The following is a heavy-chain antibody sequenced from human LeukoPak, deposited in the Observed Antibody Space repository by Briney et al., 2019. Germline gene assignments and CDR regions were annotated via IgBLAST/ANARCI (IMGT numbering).Heavy chain of an antibody. CDR2: IYYSGST. D-gene: IGHD3-10*01. V-gene: IGHV4-39*01. CDR3: ARQALWFGDLNWFDP. Sequence: PSETLSLTCTVSGGSISSSSYYWGWIRQPPGKGLEWIGSIYYSGSTYYNPSLKSRVTISVDTSKNQFSLKLSSVIAADTAVYYCARQALWFGDLNWFDPWGQGTLVTVSS. CDR1: GGSISSSSYY. J-gene: IGHJ5*02.